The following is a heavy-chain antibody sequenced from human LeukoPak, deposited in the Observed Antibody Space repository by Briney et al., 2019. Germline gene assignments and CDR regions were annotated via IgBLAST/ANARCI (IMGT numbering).Heavy chain of an antibody. Sequence: GGSLRLSCAASGFTFSGYAMSWVRLAPGEGLEWVSTISDSSGSTHYADSVRGRFTISRDNSKNTLYLQMNSLRAEDTALYYFAKDFVRYNIQFDYWGQGALVTVSS. CDR2: ISDSSGST. CDR3: AKDFVRYNIQFDY. D-gene: IGHD1-1*01. J-gene: IGHJ4*02. V-gene: IGHV3-23*01. CDR1: GFTFSGYA.